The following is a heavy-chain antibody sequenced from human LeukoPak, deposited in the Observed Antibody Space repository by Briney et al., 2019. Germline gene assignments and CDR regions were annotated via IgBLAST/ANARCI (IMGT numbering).Heavy chain of an antibody. CDR2: IYYSGST. V-gene: IGHV4-59*11. CDR1: GGSIRSHY. D-gene: IGHD3-22*01. J-gene: IGHJ4*02. CDR3: ARDRGDYDSSGYYGYFDY. Sequence: KPSETLSLTCTVSGGSIRSHYWSWIRQPPGKGLEWIGYIYYSGSTNYNPSLKSRVTISVDTSKNQFSLKLSSVTAADTPVYYCARDRGDYDSSGYYGYFDYWGQGALVTVSS.